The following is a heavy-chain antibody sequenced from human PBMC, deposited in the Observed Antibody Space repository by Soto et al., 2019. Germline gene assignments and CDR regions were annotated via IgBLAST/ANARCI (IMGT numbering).Heavy chain of an antibody. CDR2: ISAYNGNT. Sequence: ASVKVSCKASGYTFTSYGISWVRQAPGQGLEWMGWISAYNGNTNYAQKLQGRVTMTTDTSTSTAYMELRSLRSDDTAVYYCARDYPNIPYFDWLPLNDDALDIWGQGTMVTVSS. V-gene: IGHV1-18*01. CDR3: ARDYPNIPYFDWLPLNDDALDI. J-gene: IGHJ3*02. D-gene: IGHD3-9*01. CDR1: GYTFTSYG.